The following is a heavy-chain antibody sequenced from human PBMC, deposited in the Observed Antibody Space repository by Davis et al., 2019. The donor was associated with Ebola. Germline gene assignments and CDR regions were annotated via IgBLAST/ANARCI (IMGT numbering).Heavy chain of an antibody. CDR2: ISGRGSTI. D-gene: IGHD3-10*01. Sequence: GESLKISCAASGFTFSDYGMSWVRQAPGKGLEWVSVISGRGSTIYYVDSVKGRFTVSRDNSKSTLYLQMNSLRAEDTAVFYCARDRFASGSYYNGRLDYWGQGALVTVSS. CDR3: ARDRFASGSYYNGRLDY. V-gene: IGHV3-23*01. J-gene: IGHJ4*02. CDR1: GFTFSDYG.